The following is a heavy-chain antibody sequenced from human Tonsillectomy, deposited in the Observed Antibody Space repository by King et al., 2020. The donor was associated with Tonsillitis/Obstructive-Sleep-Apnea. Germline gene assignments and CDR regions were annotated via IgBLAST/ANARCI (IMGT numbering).Heavy chain of an antibody. V-gene: IGHV3-30*04. D-gene: IGHD4-11*01. CDR3: AREGGYSNYLDY. J-gene: IGHJ4*02. CDR1: GFTFSSYA. Sequence: QLVQSGGGVVQPGRSLRLSCAASGFTFSSYAMHWVRQAPGKGLEWVAVISYDGSNKYYADSVKGRFTISRDNSKNTLYLQMNSLRAEDTAVYYCAREGGYSNYLDYWGQGTLVTVPS. CDR2: ISYDGSNK.